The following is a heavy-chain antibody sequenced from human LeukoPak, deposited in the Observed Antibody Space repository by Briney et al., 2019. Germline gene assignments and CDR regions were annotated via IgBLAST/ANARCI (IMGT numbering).Heavy chain of an antibody. J-gene: IGHJ4*02. CDR3: ARGSSSYPRYFDY. CDR2: INAGNGNT. CDR1: GYTFTSYA. Sequence: ASVKVSCKASGYTFTSYAMHWVRQAPGQRLEWIGWINAGNGNTKYSQKFQGRVTITRDTSASTAYMELSSLRSEDTAVYYCARGSSSYPRYFDYWGQGTLVTVSS. V-gene: IGHV1-3*01. D-gene: IGHD6-13*01.